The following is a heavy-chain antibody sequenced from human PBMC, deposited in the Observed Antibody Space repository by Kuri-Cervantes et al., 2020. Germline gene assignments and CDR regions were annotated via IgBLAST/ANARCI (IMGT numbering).Heavy chain of an antibody. CDR1: GFTFSNYA. CDR2: ITGSGGST. CDR3: ATQRRGTTT. V-gene: IGHV3-23*01. J-gene: IGHJ4*02. D-gene: IGHD1-1*01. Sequence: GESLKISCAASGFTFSNYAMSWVRQAPGEGLEWVSGITGSGGSTYYADSVKGRFTISRDNSKNTLYLQMNSLRAEDTAVYYCATQRRGTTTWGQGTLVTVSS.